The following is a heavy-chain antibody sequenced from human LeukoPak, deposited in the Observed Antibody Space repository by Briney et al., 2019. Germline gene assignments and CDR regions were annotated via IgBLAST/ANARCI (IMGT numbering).Heavy chain of an antibody. CDR3: ARASYSYDISGWVPFDY. Sequence: SETLSVTCTVSGNSISSGDYYWSWIRQPAGKGLEWIGRSYTSGSTTYNPSLKSRVTISGDTSENQFSLRLSSVTAADTAVYYCARASYSYDISGWVPFDYWGQGTLVTVSS. CDR1: GNSISSGDYY. CDR2: SYTSGST. D-gene: IGHD3-22*01. J-gene: IGHJ4*02. V-gene: IGHV4-61*02.